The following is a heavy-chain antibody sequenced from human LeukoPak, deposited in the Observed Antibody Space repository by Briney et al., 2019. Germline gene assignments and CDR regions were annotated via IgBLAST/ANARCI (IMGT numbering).Heavy chain of an antibody. CDR2: ISAYNGNT. CDR1: GYTFTSYG. CDR3: ARDKATNRNYYYYYYMDV. Sequence: ASVKVSCKASGYTFTSYGISWVRQAPGQGLEWMGWISAYNGNTNYAQKLQGRVTMTTDTSTSTAYMELRSLRSDDTAVYYCARDKATNRNYYYYYYMDVWGKGTTVTISS. J-gene: IGHJ6*03. D-gene: IGHD5-12*01. V-gene: IGHV1-18*01.